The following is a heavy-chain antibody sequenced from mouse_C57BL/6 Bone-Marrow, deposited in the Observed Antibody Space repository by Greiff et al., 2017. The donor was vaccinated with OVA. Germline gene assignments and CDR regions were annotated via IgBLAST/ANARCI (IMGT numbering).Heavy chain of an antibody. CDR1: GFSLTSYG. CDR2: IWRGGST. J-gene: IGHJ2*01. Sequence: VQLVESGPGLVQPSQSLSITCTVSGFSLTSYGVHWVRQSPGKGLEWLGVIWRGGSTDYNAAFMSRLSITKDNSKSQVFFKMNSLQADDTAIYYCAKNGRGSSFYFDYWGQGTTLTVSS. V-gene: IGHV2-5*01. D-gene: IGHD1-1*01. CDR3: AKNGRGSSFYFDY.